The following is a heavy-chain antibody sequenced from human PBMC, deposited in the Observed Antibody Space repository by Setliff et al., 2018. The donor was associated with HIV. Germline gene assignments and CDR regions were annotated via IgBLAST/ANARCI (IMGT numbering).Heavy chain of an antibody. Sequence: SETLSLTCTVSGGSISSYYWSWIRQPPGKGLEWIGYIYTSGSTNYNPSLKSRVTISLDTSKNQFSLKLTSVTAADTAVYYCARLSGDYYYFDYWGQGTLVTAPQ. CDR3: ARLSGDYYYFDY. J-gene: IGHJ4*02. V-gene: IGHV4-4*09. CDR1: GGSISSYY. D-gene: IGHD2-21*02. CDR2: IYTSGST.